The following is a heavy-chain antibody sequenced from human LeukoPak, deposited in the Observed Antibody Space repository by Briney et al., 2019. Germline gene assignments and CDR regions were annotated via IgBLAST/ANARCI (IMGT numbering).Heavy chain of an antibody. V-gene: IGHV1-8*02. CDR2: MNPNSGNT. D-gene: IGHD3-10*01. Sequence: ASVKVSCKASGYTFSSYDINWVRQATGQGLEWMGRMNPNSGNTNYAQKFQGRVTMTRSTPTSTAYLELSSLRSDDTAVYYCARGGWVNDDSGALFGMDVWGQGTTVTVSS. CDR1: GYTFSSYD. CDR3: ARGGWVNDDSGALFGMDV. J-gene: IGHJ6*02.